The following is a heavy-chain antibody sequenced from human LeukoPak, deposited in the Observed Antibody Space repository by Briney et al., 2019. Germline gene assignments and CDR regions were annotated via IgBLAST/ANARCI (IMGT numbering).Heavy chain of an antibody. J-gene: IGHJ5*02. CDR3: ARDAVPSGRSWFDP. Sequence: PGGSRRLSCVASGLNIDDYAMYWVRQIPGKGLEWVSGINWNSGTIVYADSVKGRFIISRDNAKGVLYLQLNDLRVEDTALYYCARDAVPSGRSWFDPWGQGTLVTVSS. D-gene: IGHD4-17*01. CDR2: INWNSGTI. CDR1: GLNIDDYA. V-gene: IGHV3-9*01.